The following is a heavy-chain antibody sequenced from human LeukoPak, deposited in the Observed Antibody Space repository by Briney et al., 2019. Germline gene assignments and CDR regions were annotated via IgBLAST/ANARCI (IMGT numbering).Heavy chain of an antibody. J-gene: IGHJ5*01. CDR2: IYYSGST. Sequence: AETETLTCSVSGGSISSYYWSWIRQPPGKGLEWIGYIYYSGSTNYNPSLKSRVTISLDTSKSQFSLKLSSVTAADTAVYYCARAPIPYDGSRTEYRFDPWGQGSLATVAS. CDR1: GGSISSYY. D-gene: IGHD1-26*01. CDR3: ARAPIPYDGSRTEYRFDP. V-gene: IGHV4-59*01.